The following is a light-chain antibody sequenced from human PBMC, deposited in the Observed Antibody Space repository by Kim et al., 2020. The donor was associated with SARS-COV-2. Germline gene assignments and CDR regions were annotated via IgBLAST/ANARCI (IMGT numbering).Light chain of an antibody. CDR2: GVS. CDR3: QQYGSSPLT. CDR1: QSVSSTF. J-gene: IGKJ4*01. V-gene: IGKV3-20*01. Sequence: IVLTQSPGTLSLSPGERAILSCRASQSVSSTFFAWYQQKPGQPPRLLISGVSSRATGIPDRFSGSGSGTDFTLTISRLEPEDLAVYYCQQYGSSPLTFGGGTKLEI.